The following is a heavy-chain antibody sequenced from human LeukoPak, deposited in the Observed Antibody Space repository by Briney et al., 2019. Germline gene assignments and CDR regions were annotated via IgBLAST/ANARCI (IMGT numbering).Heavy chain of an antibody. D-gene: IGHD3-10*01. Sequence: SETLSLTCTVSGYSISSGYYWGWIRQPPGKGLEWIGSIYYSGSTYYNPSLKSRVTISVDTSKNQFSLKLSSVTAADTAVYYCARLVYGSGSYYPDYWGQGTLVTVSS. CDR1: GYSISSGYY. V-gene: IGHV4-38-2*02. CDR3: ARLVYGSGSYYPDY. CDR2: IYYSGST. J-gene: IGHJ4*02.